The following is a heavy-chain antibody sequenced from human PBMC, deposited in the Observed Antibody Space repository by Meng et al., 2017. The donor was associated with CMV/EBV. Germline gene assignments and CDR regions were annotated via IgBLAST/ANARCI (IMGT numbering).Heavy chain of an antibody. CDR2: INHSGST. CDR1: GGSFSGYY. D-gene: IGHD1-14*01. Sequence: SETLSLTCAVYGGSFSGYYWSWIRQPPGKGLEWIGEINHSGSTNYNPSLKSRVTISVDTSKNQFSLKLSSVTAADTAVYYCARGGGGRTNRGMDVWGQGTTVTVSS. CDR3: ARGGGGRTNRGMDV. V-gene: IGHV4-34*01. J-gene: IGHJ6*02.